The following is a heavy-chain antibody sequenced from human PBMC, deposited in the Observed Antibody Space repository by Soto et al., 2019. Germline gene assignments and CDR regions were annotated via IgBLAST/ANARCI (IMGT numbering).Heavy chain of an antibody. D-gene: IGHD4-17*01. CDR3: AREGHGDSHYYGMDV. CDR2: IIPIFGTA. J-gene: IGHJ6*02. V-gene: IGHV1-69*12. CDR1: GGTFSSYA. Sequence: QVQLVQSGAEVKKPGSSVKVSCKASGGTFSSYAISWVRQAPGPGLEWMGGIIPIFGTANYAQKFQGRVTTTADESTSTGYMELSSLRSEDTAVYYCAREGHGDSHYYGMDVWCQGTTVTVSS.